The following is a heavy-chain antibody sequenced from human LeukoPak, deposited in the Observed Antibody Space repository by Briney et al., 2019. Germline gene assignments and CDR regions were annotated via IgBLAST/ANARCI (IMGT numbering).Heavy chain of an antibody. V-gene: IGHV3-21*06. J-gene: IGHJ3*02. CDR2: ISASPYL. Sequence: PGGSLRLSCAGSGFTFNAYSMNWARQAPGKGLEWVSSISASPYLYYADSVKGRFTISRDNSKNSLYLQMNSLRAEDTAVYYCARGPLAVLLWFRELYDAFDIWGQGTMVTVSS. CDR1: GFTFNAYS. CDR3: ARGPLAVLLWFRELYDAFDI. D-gene: IGHD3-10*01.